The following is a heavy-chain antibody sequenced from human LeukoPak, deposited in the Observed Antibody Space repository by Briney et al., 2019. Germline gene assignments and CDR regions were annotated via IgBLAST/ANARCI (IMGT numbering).Heavy chain of an antibody. CDR2: IDQGGTER. J-gene: IGHJ2*01. CDR3: ARDRSPNWAYWYFDL. CDR1: GFTFSTYW. D-gene: IGHD7-27*01. V-gene: IGHV3-7*04. Sequence: GGSLRLSCAASGFTFSTYWMSWVRQAPGKGLEWVANIDQGGTERYVDSVKGRFTISRDNAKNSLYLHMNSLRAEDTAVYYCARDRSPNWAYWYFDLWGRGTLVTVSS.